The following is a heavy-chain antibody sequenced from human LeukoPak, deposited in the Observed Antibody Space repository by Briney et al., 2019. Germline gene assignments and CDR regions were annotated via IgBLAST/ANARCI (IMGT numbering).Heavy chain of an antibody. D-gene: IGHD3-3*01. CDR1: GGSISSYY. CDR2: IYYSGST. CDR3: ARGRTTIFGGNWFDP. J-gene: IGHJ5*02. V-gene: IGHV4-59*12. Sequence: SETLSLTCTVSGGSISSYYWSWIRQPPGKGLEWIGYIYYSGSTNYNPSLKSRVTISVDTSKNQFSLKLSSVTAADTAVYYCARGRTTIFGGNWFDPWGQGTLVTVSS.